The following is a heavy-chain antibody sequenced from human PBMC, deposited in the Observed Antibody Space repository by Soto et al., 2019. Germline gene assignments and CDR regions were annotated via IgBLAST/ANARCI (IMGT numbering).Heavy chain of an antibody. CDR2: ISGSGGST. D-gene: IGHD2-15*01. Sequence: EVQLLESGGGLVQPGGSLRLSCAASGFTFSSYAMSWVRQAPGKGLEWVSAISGSGGSTYYADSVKGRFTISRDNSKNTLYLQMTGLRAEDTAVYYCAKSPGGSEAVAATRGLDYWGQGTLVTVSS. CDR3: AKSPGGSEAVAATRGLDY. CDR1: GFTFSSYA. J-gene: IGHJ4*02. V-gene: IGHV3-23*01.